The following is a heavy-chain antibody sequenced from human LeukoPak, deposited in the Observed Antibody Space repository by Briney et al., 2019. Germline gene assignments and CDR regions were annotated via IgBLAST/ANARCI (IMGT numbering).Heavy chain of an antibody. CDR2: INQDGGEK. D-gene: IGHD5-24*01. V-gene: IGHV3-7*01. CDR3: AKDHAKEMATIQGY. J-gene: IGHJ4*02. Sequence: GGSLRLSCAASGFTFSSYWMSWVRQAPGKGLEWVANINQDGGEKYYVDSVKGRFTISRDNAKNSLYLQMNSLRAEDTAVYYCAKDHAKEMATIQGYWGQGTLVTVSS. CDR1: GFTFSSYW.